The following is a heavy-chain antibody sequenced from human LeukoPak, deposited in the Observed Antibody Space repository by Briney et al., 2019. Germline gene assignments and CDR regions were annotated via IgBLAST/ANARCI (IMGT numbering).Heavy chain of an antibody. CDR3: ASRQYCSSTSCEGDYYYYYMDV. Sequence: ASVKVSCKASGYTFTSYDINWVRQATRQGLEWMGWMNPNSGNTGYAQKFQGRVTMTRNTSISTAYMELSSLRSEDTAVYYCASRQYCSSTSCEGDYYYYYMDVWGKGTTVTVSS. V-gene: IGHV1-8*01. J-gene: IGHJ6*03. CDR1: GYTFTSYD. CDR2: MNPNSGNT. D-gene: IGHD2-2*01.